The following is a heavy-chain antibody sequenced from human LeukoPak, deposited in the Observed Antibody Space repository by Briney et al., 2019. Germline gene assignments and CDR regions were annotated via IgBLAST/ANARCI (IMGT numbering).Heavy chain of an antibody. V-gene: IGHV3-66*01. D-gene: IGHD5-18*01. J-gene: IGHJ4*02. CDR3: AAQGYGYSGGY. Sequence: GGSLRLSCVASGFTVSRNYMNWVRQAPGKGLEWVSIIYSGGITYYADSVKGRFTISRDNSNNTLYLQMNSLRAEDTAVYYCAAQGYGYSGGYWGQGTLVTVSS. CDR2: IYSGGIT. CDR1: GFTVSRNY.